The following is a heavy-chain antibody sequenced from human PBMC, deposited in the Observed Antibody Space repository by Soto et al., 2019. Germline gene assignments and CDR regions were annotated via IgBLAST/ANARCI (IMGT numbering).Heavy chain of an antibody. CDR2: IYSGGST. Sequence: VRSIRLSYAASGFTVSSNYMSWVRQAPGKGLEWVSVIYSGGSTYYADSVKGRFTISRDNSKNTLYLQMNSLRAEDTAVYYCARDLSFGSGWLDWGQGTLVTVSS. J-gene: IGHJ4*02. CDR3: ARDLSFGSGWLD. CDR1: GFTVSSNY. V-gene: IGHV3-66*01. D-gene: IGHD6-19*01.